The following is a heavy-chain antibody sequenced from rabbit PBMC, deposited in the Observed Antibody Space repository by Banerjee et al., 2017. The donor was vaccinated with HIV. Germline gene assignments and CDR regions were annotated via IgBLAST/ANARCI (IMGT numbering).Heavy chain of an antibody. Sequence: CTASGFSFSSNYWICWVRQAPVTGLEWIACINAANDANICYASWVKGRFTISRDNAQNTVTLQMTSLTAADTATYFCARESTIVVAGVMMDYFNLGGPGTLVTV. CDR3: ARESTIVVAGVMMDYFNL. CDR2: INAANDANI. J-gene: IGHJ4*01. CDR1: GFSFSSNYW. D-gene: IGHD4-1*01. V-gene: IGHV1S45*01.